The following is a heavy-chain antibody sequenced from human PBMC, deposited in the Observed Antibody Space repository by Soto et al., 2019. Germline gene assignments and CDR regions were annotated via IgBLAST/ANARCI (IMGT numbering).Heavy chain of an antibody. CDR3: ARGYELYYYTDV. CDR1: GYTFTGYY. V-gene: IGHV1-2*04. CDR2: INPNSGGT. D-gene: IGHD3-16*01. J-gene: IGHJ6*03. Sequence: ASVKVSCKASGYTFTGYYMHWVRQAPGQGLEWMGWINPNSGGTNYAQKFQGWVTMTRDTSISTAYMELSRLRSDDTAVYYCARGYELYYYTDVWGKGTTVNVSS.